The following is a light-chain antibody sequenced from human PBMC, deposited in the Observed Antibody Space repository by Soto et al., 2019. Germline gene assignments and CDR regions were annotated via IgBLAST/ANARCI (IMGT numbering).Light chain of an antibody. Sequence: DIQMTQSPSSLSASVGDRVTITCRASQSISSYLNWYQQKPGKAPKLLIYAASSLQSGVPSRFSGSGSGTDFTLTISSLQPEDFATYYCQQIYSSQTTCGKGTRLEIK. V-gene: IGKV1-39*01. CDR2: AAS. CDR1: QSISSY. J-gene: IGKJ5*01. CDR3: QQIYSSQTT.